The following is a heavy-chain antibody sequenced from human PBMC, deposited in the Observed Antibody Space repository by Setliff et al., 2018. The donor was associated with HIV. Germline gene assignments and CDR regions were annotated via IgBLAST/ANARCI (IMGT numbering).Heavy chain of an antibody. Sequence: PGGSLRLSCAASGFVFSTYWMSWVRQAPGKGLEWVANIKPDGSERYYIDSVKGRFTISRDNARNSVYLQMNSLRAEDTAVYYCAGSRGYFVQADWGQGTLVTVSS. CDR2: IKPDGSER. J-gene: IGHJ4*02. CDR3: AGSRGYFVQAD. V-gene: IGHV3-7*01. CDR1: GFVFSTYW. D-gene: IGHD3-22*01.